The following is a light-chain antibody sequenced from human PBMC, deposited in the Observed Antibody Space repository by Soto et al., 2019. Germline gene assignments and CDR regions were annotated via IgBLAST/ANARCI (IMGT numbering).Light chain of an antibody. CDR1: SSDVGGYKY. Sequence: QSALTQPASVSGSPGQPITISCTGTSSDVGGYKYVSWYQQHPGKAPKLMIYDVSNRPSGVSNRFSGYKSGNTASLTISGVQAEDEADYYCSSYTSSVNYVFGTGTKLTVL. CDR2: DVS. J-gene: IGLJ1*01. V-gene: IGLV2-14*03. CDR3: SSYTSSVNYV.